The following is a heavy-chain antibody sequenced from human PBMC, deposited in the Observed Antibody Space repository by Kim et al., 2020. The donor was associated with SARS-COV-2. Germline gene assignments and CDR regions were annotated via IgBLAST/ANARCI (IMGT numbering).Heavy chain of an antibody. CDR2: INPNSGGT. J-gene: IGHJ4*02. CDR1: GYTFTGYY. CDR3: ARSIAVAGRALHFDY. V-gene: IGHV1-2*02. D-gene: IGHD6-19*01. Sequence: ASVKVSCKASGYTFTGYYMHWVRQAPGQGLEWMGWINPNSGGTNFAQKFQGRVTMTRDTSISTGNMELSRLRSDDTALYYCARSIAVAGRALHFDYWGQGTLVTVSS.